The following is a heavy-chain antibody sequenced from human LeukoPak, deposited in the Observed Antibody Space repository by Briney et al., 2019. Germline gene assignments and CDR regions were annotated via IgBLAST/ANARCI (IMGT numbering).Heavy chain of an antibody. Sequence: QAGGSLRLSCAASGYPFIGYWMHWVRQAPGKRLVWVSRINTDGSSTSYADSVKGRFTISRDNAKNTLYLQMNSLRAEDTAVYYCARDQLRDFWSGFGSSDYYYGMDVWGQGTTVTVSS. D-gene: IGHD3-3*01. V-gene: IGHV3-74*01. CDR2: INTDGSST. CDR3: ARDQLRDFWSGFGSSDYYYGMDV. CDR1: GYPFIGYW. J-gene: IGHJ6*02.